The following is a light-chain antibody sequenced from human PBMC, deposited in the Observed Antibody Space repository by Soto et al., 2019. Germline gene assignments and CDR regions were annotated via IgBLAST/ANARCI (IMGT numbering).Light chain of an antibody. Sequence: QSALTQPASVSGSPGQSITISCTGTSSDVGGYNYVSWYQQHPGKAPKVMIYEVNNRPSGVSNRFSGSKSGNTASLTISGLHAEDEEDYYCTSYRRSNTPLIFGGGTKLTVL. CDR2: EVN. J-gene: IGLJ2*01. CDR3: TSYRRSNTPLI. CDR1: SSDVGGYNY. V-gene: IGLV2-14*01.